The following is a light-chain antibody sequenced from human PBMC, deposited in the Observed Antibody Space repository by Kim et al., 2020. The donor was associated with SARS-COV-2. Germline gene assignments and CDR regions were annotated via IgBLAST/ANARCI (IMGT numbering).Light chain of an antibody. CDR3: QQSYSLPRT. V-gene: IGKV1-39*01. CDR1: QTISSS. CDR2: ATS. J-gene: IGKJ1*01. Sequence: ASVGDRVNITCRASQTISSSLNWYQQRPGKAPSLLIYATSTYHIGVPSRFSGSGSGTEFTLTINNLQPDDFATYYCQQSYSLPRTFGQGTKVDIK.